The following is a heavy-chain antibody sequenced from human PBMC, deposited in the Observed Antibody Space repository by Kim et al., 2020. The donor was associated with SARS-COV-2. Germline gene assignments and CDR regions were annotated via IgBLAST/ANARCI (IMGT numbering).Heavy chain of an antibody. J-gene: IGHJ4*02. CDR1: GFTVSSNY. CDR2: IYSGGST. CDR3: ARDGLRYFGYHDY. Sequence: GGSLRLSCAASGFTVSSNYMSWVRQAPGKGLEWVSVIYSGGSTYYADSVKGRFTISRDNSKNTLYLQMNSLRAEDTAVYYCARDGLRYFGYHDYWGQGTLVTVSS. D-gene: IGHD3-9*01. V-gene: IGHV3-53*01.